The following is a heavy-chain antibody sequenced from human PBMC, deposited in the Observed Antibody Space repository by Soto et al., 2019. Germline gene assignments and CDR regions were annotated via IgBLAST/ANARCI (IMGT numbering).Heavy chain of an antibody. J-gene: IGHJ4*02. D-gene: IGHD5-18*01. CDR2: IYYSGTT. V-gene: IGHV4-59*08. CDR3: ARHRYSYGSYYFDY. CDR1: GGSINNYY. Sequence: SETLSLTCSVSGGSINNYYWSWIRQPPGKGLEWIGYIYYSGTTNYNPSLKSRVTISVDTSKNQFSLKLSSVTAADTAVYYCARHRYSYGSYYFDYWGQRTLVTVSS.